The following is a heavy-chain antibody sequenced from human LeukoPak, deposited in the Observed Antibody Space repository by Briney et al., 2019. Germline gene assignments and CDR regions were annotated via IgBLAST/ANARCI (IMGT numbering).Heavy chain of an antibody. V-gene: IGHV3-30*02. CDR1: GFTFSSYG. CDR3: ARGGYYNILTGFRSRILGFDY. CDR2: IRYDGKNI. Sequence: GGSLRLSCAASGFTFSSYGLHWVRQAPGKSLEWVAFIRYDGKNIYYADSVKGRFTISRDNSKNTLYLQMNSLRAEDTAVYFCARGGYYNILTGFRSRILGFDYWGRGTLVTVSS. J-gene: IGHJ4*02. D-gene: IGHD3-9*01.